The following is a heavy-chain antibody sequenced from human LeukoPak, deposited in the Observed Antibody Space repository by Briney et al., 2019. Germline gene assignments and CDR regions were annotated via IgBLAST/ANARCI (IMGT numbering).Heavy chain of an antibody. D-gene: IGHD3-22*01. CDR3: ARHHDSSDWSDY. Sequence: SETLSLTCTVSGGSISSSSYYWGWIRQPPGKGLEWIGSIYYSGSTYYNPSLKSRVTISVDTSKNQFSLKLSSVTAADTAVYYCARHHDSSDWSDYWGQGTLVTVSS. CDR2: IYYSGST. V-gene: IGHV4-39*01. J-gene: IGHJ4*02. CDR1: GGSISSSSYY.